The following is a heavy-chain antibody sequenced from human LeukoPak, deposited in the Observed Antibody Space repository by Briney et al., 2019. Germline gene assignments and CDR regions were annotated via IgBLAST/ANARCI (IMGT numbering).Heavy chain of an antibody. CDR2: INPNNGDT. D-gene: IGHD2-21*01. J-gene: IGHJ4*02. CDR3: ASYPRNIPTPPFDY. Sequence: ASVKVSCKASGYTFTAQYIHWVRQAPGQGLECMGWINPNNGDTKYAQSFLGRVTMTRDMSTTTADMELSSLRSDDTAVYFCASYPRNIPTPPFDYWGEGTLVTVSS. CDR1: GYTFTAQY. V-gene: IGHV1-2*02.